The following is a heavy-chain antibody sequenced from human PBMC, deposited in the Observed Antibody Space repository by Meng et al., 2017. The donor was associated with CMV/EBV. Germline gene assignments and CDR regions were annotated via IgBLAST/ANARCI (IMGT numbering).Heavy chain of an antibody. CDR3: ARWYYYDSSGYYDGGSSVDY. CDR1: GFTFSSYS. J-gene: IGHJ4*02. D-gene: IGHD3-22*01. CDR2: ISSSSSYI. V-gene: IGHV3-21*01. Sequence: GESLKISCAASGFTFSSYSMNWVRQAPGKGLEWVSSISSSSSYIYYADSVKGRSTISRDNAKNSLYLQMNSLRAEDTAVYYCARWYYYDSSGYYDGGSSVDYWGQGTLVTVSS.